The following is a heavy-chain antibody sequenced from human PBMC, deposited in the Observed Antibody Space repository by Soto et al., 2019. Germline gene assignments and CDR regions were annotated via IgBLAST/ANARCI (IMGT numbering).Heavy chain of an antibody. D-gene: IGHD1-26*01. CDR2: ISASGGTT. Sequence: GSLRLSCAASGFTFSNSAMTWVRQAPGKGLEWVSVISASGGTTYYGDSVKVRFTISRDNSKNTLYLQMNSLRAEDTAIYYCAKDMDLDRVGASDDIEIWGQVTMVT. CDR3: AKDMDLDRVGASDDIEI. V-gene: IGHV3-23*02. CDR1: GFTFSNSA. J-gene: IGHJ3*02.